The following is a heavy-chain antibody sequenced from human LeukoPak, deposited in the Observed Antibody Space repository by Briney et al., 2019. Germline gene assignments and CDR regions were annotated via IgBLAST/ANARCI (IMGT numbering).Heavy chain of an antibody. CDR3: AREADGGMDV. J-gene: IGHJ6*02. V-gene: IGHV4-59*01. CDR1: GGSISSYY. D-gene: IGHD5-24*01. Sequence: SETLSLTCTVSGGSISSYYWSWIRQPPGKGLEWIGYIYYSGSTNYNPSLKSRVTISVDTSKNQFSLKLSSVTAADTAVYYCAREADGGMDVWGQGTTVTVSS. CDR2: IYYSGST.